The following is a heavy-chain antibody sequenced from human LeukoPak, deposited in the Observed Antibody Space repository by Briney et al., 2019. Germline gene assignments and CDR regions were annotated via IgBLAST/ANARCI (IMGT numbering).Heavy chain of an antibody. CDR1: GGSISSGGYS. D-gene: IGHD6-6*01. CDR2: IYHSGST. Sequence: PSETLSLTCTVSGGSISSGGYSWSWIRQPPGKGLEWIGYIYHSGSTYYNPSLKSRVTISVDRSKNQFSLKLSSVTAADTAVYYCARTSIAARRANAFDIWGQGTMVTVSS. V-gene: IGHV4-30-2*01. CDR3: ARTSIAARRANAFDI. J-gene: IGHJ3*02.